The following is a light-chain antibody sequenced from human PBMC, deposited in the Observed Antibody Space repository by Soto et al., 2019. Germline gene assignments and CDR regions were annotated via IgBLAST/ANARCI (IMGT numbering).Light chain of an antibody. J-gene: IGLJ3*02. V-gene: IGLV2-14*01. CDR1: SSDVGGYNY. CDR3: SSYTSISTWV. Sequence: QSALTQPASVSGSPGQSITISCTGTSSDVGGYNYVCWYQQHPGKAPKLMIYDVSYRPSGVSNRFSASKSGNTASLTISGRQAEDEADYYCSSYTSISTWVFGGGTKLTVL. CDR2: DVS.